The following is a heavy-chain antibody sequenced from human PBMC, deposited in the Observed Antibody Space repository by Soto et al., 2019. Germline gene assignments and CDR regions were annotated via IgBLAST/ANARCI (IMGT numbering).Heavy chain of an antibody. D-gene: IGHD6-19*01. CDR3: AKEREYSSDFDN. V-gene: IGHV3-23*01. Sequence: EVQLLESGGGLVQPGGSLRLSCAASGFTFSSYAMSWVRQAPGKGLEWVSTIRGSGDTTYYADSVKGRFTISRDNSKNTLSLQMNSLRAEDTAVYYCAKEREYSSDFDNWGQGTLVTVSS. CDR1: GFTFSSYA. J-gene: IGHJ4*02. CDR2: IRGSGDTT.